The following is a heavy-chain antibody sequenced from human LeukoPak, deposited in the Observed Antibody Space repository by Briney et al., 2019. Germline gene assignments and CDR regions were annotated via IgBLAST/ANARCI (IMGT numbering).Heavy chain of an antibody. D-gene: IGHD3-3*01. J-gene: IGHJ4*02. CDR2: ICASGST. CDR3: ARDSYDSDY. V-gene: IGHV4-61*02. CDR1: GGSISSGSYC. Sequence: PSETLSLTCTVSGGSISSGSYCWNWIRQPAGKGLEWIGRICASGSTSYNPSLKSRVTISVDTSKNQFSLKLSSVTAADTAVYYCARDSYDSDYWGQGTLDTVSS.